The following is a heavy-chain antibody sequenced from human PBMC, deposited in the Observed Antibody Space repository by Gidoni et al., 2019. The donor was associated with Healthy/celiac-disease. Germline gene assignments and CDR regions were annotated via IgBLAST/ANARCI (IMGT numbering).Heavy chain of an antibody. D-gene: IGHD2-15*01. CDR2: ISYDGSNK. Sequence: QVQLVESGGGVVQPGRSLRLSCAASGFTFSSYAMHWVRQAPGKGLEWVAVISYDGSNKYYADSVKGRFTISRDNSKNTLYLQMNSLRAEDTAVYYCARQTYSSFDYWGQGTLVTVSS. CDR1: GFTFSSYA. V-gene: IGHV3-30*01. CDR3: ARQTYSSFDY. J-gene: IGHJ4*02.